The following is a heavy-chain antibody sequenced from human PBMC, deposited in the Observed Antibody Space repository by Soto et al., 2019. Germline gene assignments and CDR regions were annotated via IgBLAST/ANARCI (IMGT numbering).Heavy chain of an antibody. CDR3: ARGSSVLVPAAILVDY. CDR2: ISTYNGNT. CDR1: GF. V-gene: IGHV1-18*01. Sequence: ASVKVSCKASGFISWVRQAPGQGLEWMGWISTYNGNTNYAQKFQGRVTMTTDTSTSTAYMELSSLRSEDTAVYYCARGSSVLVPAAILVDYWGQGTLVTVSS. D-gene: IGHD2-2*01. J-gene: IGHJ4*02.